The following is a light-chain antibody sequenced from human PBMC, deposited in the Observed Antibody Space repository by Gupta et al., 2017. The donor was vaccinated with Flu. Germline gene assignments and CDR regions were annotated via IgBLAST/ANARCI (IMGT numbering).Light chain of an antibody. Sequence: SVLTHPLSASGAPGQRVTVTCSGSSSNIGSNYVYWYPQLPGTAPKLLIYRNNQRPSGVPDRFSGSKSGTSASLAISGLRSEDEADYYCAAWDDSLSGLVFGGGTKLTVL. CDR1: SSNIGSNY. CDR3: AAWDDSLSGLV. J-gene: IGLJ2*01. CDR2: RNN. V-gene: IGLV1-47*01.